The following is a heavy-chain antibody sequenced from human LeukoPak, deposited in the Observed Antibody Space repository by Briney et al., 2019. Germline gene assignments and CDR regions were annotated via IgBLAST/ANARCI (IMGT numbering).Heavy chain of an antibody. Sequence: KPSETLSLTCTVSGGSISSYYWSWIRQPPGKGLEWIGYIYYSGSTNYNPSLKSRVTISVDTSKNQFSLKLSSVTAADTAVYYCARYSSSWGKHFDYWGQGTLVTVSS. V-gene: IGHV4-59*01. D-gene: IGHD6-13*01. J-gene: IGHJ4*02. CDR1: GGSISSYY. CDR3: ARYSSSWGKHFDY. CDR2: IYYSGST.